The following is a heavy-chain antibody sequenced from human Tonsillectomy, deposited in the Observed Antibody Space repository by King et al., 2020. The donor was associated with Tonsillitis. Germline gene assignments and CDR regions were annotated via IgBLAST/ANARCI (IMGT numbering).Heavy chain of an antibody. CDR2: ITGSGSKT. J-gene: IGHJ6*02. V-gene: IGHV3-23*04. Sequence: VQLVESGGAWVQPGGSLRLSCAASGFAFSSNAMSWVRQAPGKGPEWVSAITGSGSKTYYADSVEGRLTISRDNSKNTLYLQMNSLRAEDTAIYYWARGSWGVGPYYGMDVWGRGTTVTVSS. CDR1: GFAFSSNA. D-gene: IGHD1-26*01. CDR3: ARGSWGVGPYYGMDV.